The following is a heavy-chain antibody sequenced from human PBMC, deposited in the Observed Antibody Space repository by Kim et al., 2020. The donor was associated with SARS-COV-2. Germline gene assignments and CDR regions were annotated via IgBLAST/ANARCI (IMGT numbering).Heavy chain of an antibody. V-gene: IGHV3-11*06. D-gene: IGHD6-13*01. J-gene: IGHJ6*02. CDR3: ARDAVAAAGQDTYYYYGMDV. Sequence: GRFTISRDNAKNSLYLQMNSLRAGDTAVYYCARDAVAAAGQDTYYYYGMDVWGQGTTVTVSS.